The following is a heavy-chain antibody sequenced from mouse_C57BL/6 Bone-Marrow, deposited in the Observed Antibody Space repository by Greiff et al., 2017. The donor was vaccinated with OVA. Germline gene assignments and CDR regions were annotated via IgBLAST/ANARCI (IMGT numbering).Heavy chain of an antibody. V-gene: IGHV1-55*01. CDR3: ARYSHYVGYAMDY. J-gene: IGHJ4*01. D-gene: IGHD2-5*01. CDR1: GYTFTSYW. CDR2: IYPGSGST. Sequence: QVQLQQPGAELVKPGASVKMSCKASGYTFTSYWITWVKQRPGQGLEWIGDIYPGSGSTNYNEKFKSKATLTVDTSSSTAYMQLSSLTSEDSAVYYCARYSHYVGYAMDYWGQGTSVTVSS.